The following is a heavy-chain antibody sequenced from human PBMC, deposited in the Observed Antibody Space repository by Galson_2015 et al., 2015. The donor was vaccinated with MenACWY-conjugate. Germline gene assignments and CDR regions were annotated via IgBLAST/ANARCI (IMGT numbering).Heavy chain of an antibody. CDR3: AKVSRGWTYYFDY. Sequence: SLRLSCAASIFTFSTYAMSWVRQAPGKGLEWVSGISGTGDSTYYADSVKGRFTISRDNSKNTLYLQMNSLRAEDMAVYYCAKVSRGWTYYFDYWGQGTLVTVSS. CDR1: IFTFSTYA. CDR2: ISGTGDST. D-gene: IGHD3-10*01. J-gene: IGHJ4*02. V-gene: IGHV3-23*01.